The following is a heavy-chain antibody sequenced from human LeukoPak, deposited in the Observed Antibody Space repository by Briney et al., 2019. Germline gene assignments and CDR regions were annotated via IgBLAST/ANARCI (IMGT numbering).Heavy chain of an antibody. D-gene: IGHD1-7*01. J-gene: IGHJ6*02. CDR2: ISGSGGST. CDR3: ARVRGELYYGMDV. Sequence: GGSLRLSCAASGFTFSSYAMSWVRQAPGKGLEWVSAISGSGGSTYYADSVKGRFTISRDNSKNTLYLQMNSLRAEDTAVYYCARVRGELYYGMDVWGQGTTVTVSS. V-gene: IGHV3-23*01. CDR1: GFTFSSYA.